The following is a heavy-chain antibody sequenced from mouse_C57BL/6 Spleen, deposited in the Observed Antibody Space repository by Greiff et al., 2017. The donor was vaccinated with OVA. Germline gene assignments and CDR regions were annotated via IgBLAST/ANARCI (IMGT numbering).Heavy chain of an antibody. CDR2: INPNYGTT. CDR3: ASLYYSNSWYFDV. Sequence: VQLKQSGPELVKPGASVKISCKASGYSFTDYNMNWVKQSNGKSLEWIGVINPNYGTTSYNQKFKGKATLTVDQSSSTAYMQLNSLTSEDSAVYYCASLYYSNSWYFDVWGTGTTVTVSS. D-gene: IGHD2-5*01. CDR1: GYSFTDYN. V-gene: IGHV1-39*01. J-gene: IGHJ1*03.